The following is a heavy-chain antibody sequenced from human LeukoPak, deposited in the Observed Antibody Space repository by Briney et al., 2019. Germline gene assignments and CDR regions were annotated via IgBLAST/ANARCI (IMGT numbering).Heavy chain of an antibody. Sequence: ASVKVSCRASGYRFTDYYIHWVREAPGQGLEWMGLINPNNGDSTYAQKFQDRVSLTRDTSISTAYMELSRLRSDDTAVYYCARKKRITIFGVAGDDAFDIWGQGTMVTVSS. CDR3: ARKKRITIFGVAGDDAFDI. CDR1: GYRFTDYY. CDR2: INPNNGDS. J-gene: IGHJ3*02. D-gene: IGHD3-3*01. V-gene: IGHV1-2*02.